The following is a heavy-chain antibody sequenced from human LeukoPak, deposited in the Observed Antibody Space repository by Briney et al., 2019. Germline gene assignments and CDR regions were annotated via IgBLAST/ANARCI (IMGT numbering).Heavy chain of an antibody. D-gene: IGHD2-15*01. CDR3: ARGRPGVYCSGGSCYSGNHYYDRTFDY. J-gene: IGHJ4*02. V-gene: IGHV3-48*03. CDR2: ISSSGSTI. CDR1: GFTFGIYE. Sequence: GGSLRLSCAASGFTFGIYEMNWVRQAPGKGLEWVSYISSSGSTIYYADSVKGRFTISRDNAKNSLYLQMNSLRAEDTAVYYCARGRPGVYCSGGSCYSGNHYYDRTFDYWGQGTLVTVSS.